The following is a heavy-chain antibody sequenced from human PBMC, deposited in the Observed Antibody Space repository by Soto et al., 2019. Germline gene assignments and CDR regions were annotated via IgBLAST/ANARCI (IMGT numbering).Heavy chain of an antibody. CDR1: GLSVSSSD. CDR3: STSSRNEYHFAMDA. CDR2: IYSGGST. V-gene: IGHV3-53*02. D-gene: IGHD6-6*01. J-gene: IGHJ6*02. Sequence: DLEETGGGLIQPGGSLRLSCAASGLSVSSSDMSWVRQAPGKGLEWVSVIYSGGSTHDADSVKGRFTISRDNSKNTVHLQMNSLRVDDTAVYFCSTSSRNEYHFAMDAWGQGTTVIVSS.